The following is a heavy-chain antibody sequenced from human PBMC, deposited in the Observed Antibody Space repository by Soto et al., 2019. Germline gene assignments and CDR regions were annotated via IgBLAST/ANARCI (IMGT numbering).Heavy chain of an antibody. CDR2: IWYDGSNR. J-gene: IGHJ5*02. Sequence: QVQLVESGGGVVQPGRSLRLSCAASGFTFSNYGMHWVRQAPGKGLEWVAVIWYDGSNRYYADSVKGRFTISRDNSKNTLFLQMNSLRDEDTAGYYCARGSSSWYNWFDPWGQGTLVTVSS. D-gene: IGHD6-13*01. CDR1: GFTFSNYG. CDR3: ARGSSSWYNWFDP. V-gene: IGHV3-33*01.